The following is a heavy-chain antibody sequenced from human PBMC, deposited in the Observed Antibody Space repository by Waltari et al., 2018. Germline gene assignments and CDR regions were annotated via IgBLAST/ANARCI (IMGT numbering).Heavy chain of an antibody. CDR1: GYTFTSYD. Sequence: QVQLVQSGAEVKKPGASVRVSCKASGYTFTSYDINWVRQATGQGLEWMGGRNPNSGDTGYAQKVQGRLTMTRNTSISTAYMELSSLRSEDTAVYYCARVSSIAARRGYYWGQGTLVTVSS. J-gene: IGHJ4*02. CDR2: RNPNSGDT. V-gene: IGHV1-8*01. CDR3: ARVSSIAARRGYY. D-gene: IGHD6-6*01.